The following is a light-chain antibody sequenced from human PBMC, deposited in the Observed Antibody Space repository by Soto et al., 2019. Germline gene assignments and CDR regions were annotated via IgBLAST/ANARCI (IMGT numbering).Light chain of an antibody. CDR1: SNDVGRFDY. CDR3: CSYAGSSTPYV. CDR2: DVN. J-gene: IGLJ1*01. V-gene: IGLV2-11*01. Sequence: LTQPRSVSGSPGQSVTISCTGTSNDVGRFDYVSWYQQHPGKAPKVIIYDVNERPSGVPNRFSGSKSGNTASLTISGLQADDDADYYCCSYAGSSTPYVFGTGTKVTVL.